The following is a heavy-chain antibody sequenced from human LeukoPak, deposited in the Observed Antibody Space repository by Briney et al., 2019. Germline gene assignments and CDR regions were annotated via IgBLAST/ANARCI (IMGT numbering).Heavy chain of an antibody. CDR2: IFYSGST. CDR1: GGSFSSYY. Sequence: SETLSLACAVYGGSFSSYYWGWVRQPPGKGLEWIGNIFYSGSTYYSPSLKSRVTISLDTSRNQFSLKLNSVTAADTAVYYCAKSNGYGLVDIWGQGTMVTVSS. J-gene: IGHJ3*02. V-gene: IGHV4-34*12. D-gene: IGHD3-10*01. CDR3: AKSNGYGLVDI.